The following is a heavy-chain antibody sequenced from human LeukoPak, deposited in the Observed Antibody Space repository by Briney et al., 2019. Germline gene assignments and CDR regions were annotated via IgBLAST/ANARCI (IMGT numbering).Heavy chain of an antibody. CDR3: ARDVVYSSSWYQYYAFDI. D-gene: IGHD6-13*01. Sequence: SETLSLTCTVSGGSIISYYWSWIRQPPGKGLEWIGYIYYSGSTNYNPSLKSPVTISVDTSKNQFSLKLSSVTAADTAVYYCARDVVYSSSWYQYYAFDIWGQGTMVTVSS. CDR1: GGSIISYY. J-gene: IGHJ3*02. CDR2: IYYSGST. V-gene: IGHV4-59*01.